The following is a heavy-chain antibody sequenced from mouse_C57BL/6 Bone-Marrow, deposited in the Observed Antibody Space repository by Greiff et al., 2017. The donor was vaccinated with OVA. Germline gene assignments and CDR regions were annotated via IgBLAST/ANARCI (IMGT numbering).Heavy chain of an antibody. CDR3: ARKGTSYDYLYCYAMDY. J-gene: IGHJ4*01. V-gene: IGHV1-26*01. CDR1: GYTFTDYY. CDR2: INPNNGGT. Sequence: EVQLQQSGPELVKPGASVKISCKASGYTFTDYYMNWVKQSHGKSLEWIGDINPNNGGTSYNQKFKGKATLTVDKTSSTAYMELRSLTSEDSAVYYCARKGTSYDYLYCYAMDYWGQGTSVTVSS. D-gene: IGHD2-4*01.